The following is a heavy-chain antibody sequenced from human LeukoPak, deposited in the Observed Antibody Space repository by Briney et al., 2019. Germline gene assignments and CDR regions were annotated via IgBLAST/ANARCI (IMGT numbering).Heavy chain of an antibody. V-gene: IGHV3-21*05. CDR3: ARGSSSWSGMDV. J-gene: IGHJ6*03. CDR2: ISSSSSYI. D-gene: IGHD6-13*01. CDR1: GFTFSSYS. Sequence: GGSLRLSCAASGFTFSSYSMNWVRQAPGRGLEWVSYISSSSSYIYYADSVKGRFTISRDNAKNSLYLQMNSLRAEDTAVYYCARGSSSWSGMDVWGKGTTVTVSS.